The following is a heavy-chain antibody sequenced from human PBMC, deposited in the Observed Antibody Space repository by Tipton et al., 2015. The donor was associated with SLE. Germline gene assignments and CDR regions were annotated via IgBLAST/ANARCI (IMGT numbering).Heavy chain of an antibody. V-gene: IGHV4-31*03. Sequence: TLSLTCTVSGGSISSGGYYWSWIRQHPGKGLEWIGYIYHSGSTYYNPSLKSRVTISVDTSKNQFSLKLSSVTAADTAVYYCARGPVLRYFDWLLPHDAFDIWGQGTMVTVSS. CDR1: GGSISSGGYY. J-gene: IGHJ3*02. CDR2: IYHSGST. CDR3: ARGPVLRYFDWLLPHDAFDI. D-gene: IGHD3-9*01.